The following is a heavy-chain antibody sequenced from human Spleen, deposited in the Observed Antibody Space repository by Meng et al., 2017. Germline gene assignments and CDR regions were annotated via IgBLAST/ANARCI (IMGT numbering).Heavy chain of an antibody. J-gene: IGHJ5*02. V-gene: IGHV4-30-4*01. CDR1: GDSISSDYF. CDR3: KTSPAGGGGLGS. Sequence: QVQLQESGPGLVKPSQTLSLTCTVSGDSISSDYFWSWIRQPPGKGLGWIGYIYPGGSTAYPPPPRSRVHISGNTPKNPFPLKLSSGPAPAPGGFYFKTSPAGGGGLGSWGQGTLVTVSS. D-gene: IGHD3-16*01. CDR2: IYPGGST.